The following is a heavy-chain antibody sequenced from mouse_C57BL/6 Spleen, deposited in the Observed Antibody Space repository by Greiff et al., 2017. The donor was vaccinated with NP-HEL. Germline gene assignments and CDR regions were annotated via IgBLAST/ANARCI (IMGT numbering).Heavy chain of an antibody. CDR2: FYPGSGSI. Sequence: QVQLQQSGAELVKPGASVKLSCKASGYTFTEYTIHWVKQRSGQGLEWIGWFYPGSGSIKYNEKFKDKATLTADKSSSTVYMELSRLTSEDSAVYFCARHEENYYGSSKAWFAYWGQGTLVTVSA. D-gene: IGHD1-1*01. CDR1: GYTFTEYT. V-gene: IGHV1-62-2*01. J-gene: IGHJ3*01. CDR3: ARHEENYYGSSKAWFAY.